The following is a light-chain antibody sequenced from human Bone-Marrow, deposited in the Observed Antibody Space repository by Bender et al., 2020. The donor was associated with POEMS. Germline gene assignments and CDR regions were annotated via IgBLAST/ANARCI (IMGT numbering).Light chain of an antibody. CDR2: QDT. CDR1: DLGDKY. Sequence: SYEVTQPPSVSVSPGQTASITCSGDDLGDKYVAWYQQNPGQSPVLVIYQDTKRPSGIPERFSGSGSGTTVTLTISGVQAEDEADYYCQSADTSGPYPVFGGGTTLTVL. V-gene: IGLV3-25*03. CDR3: QSADTSGPYPV. J-gene: IGLJ2*01.